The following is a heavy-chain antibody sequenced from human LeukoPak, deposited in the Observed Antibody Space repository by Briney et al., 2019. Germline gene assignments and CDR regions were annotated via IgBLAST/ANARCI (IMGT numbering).Heavy chain of an antibody. CDR2: INPGGGST. D-gene: IGHD3-10*01. CDR3: ARDFVISPPADYGWPLDY. Sequence: SVKVSCKASGYTFTSYYMHWVRQAPGQGLEWMGIINPGGGSTSYAQKFQGRVTMTRDMSTSTVYMELSSLRSEDTAVYYCARDFVISPPADYGWPLDYWGQGTLVTVSS. J-gene: IGHJ4*02. CDR1: GYTFTSYY. V-gene: IGHV1-46*01.